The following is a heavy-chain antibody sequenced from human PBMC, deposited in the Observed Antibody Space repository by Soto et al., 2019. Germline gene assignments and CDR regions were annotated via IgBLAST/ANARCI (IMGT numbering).Heavy chain of an antibody. V-gene: IGHV3-23*01. Sequence: GGSLRLSCAASGFTFSSYAMSWVRQAPGKGLEWVSAISGSGGSTYYADSVKGRFTISRDNSKNTLYLQMNSLRAEDTAVYYCAKDLSIAARPRIYYYGMDVWGQGTTVTVS. CDR1: GFTFSSYA. J-gene: IGHJ6*02. CDR3: AKDLSIAARPRIYYYGMDV. D-gene: IGHD6-6*01. CDR2: ISGSGGST.